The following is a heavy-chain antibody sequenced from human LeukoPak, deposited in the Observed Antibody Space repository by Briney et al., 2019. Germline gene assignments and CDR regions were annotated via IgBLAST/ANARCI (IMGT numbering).Heavy chain of an antibody. V-gene: IGHV3-74*01. J-gene: IGHJ4*02. CDR3: IRDFRSDDI. D-gene: IGHD1-1*01. Sequence: HTAGSLRLSCVGSRFTFSNIWMQWLGQRQGQGWVWDSRILVDGSTTNYADSVKGRSTTSRDNAKNTMYLEMNRQSVAHTATYYCIRDFRSDDIWGQGTLVTVTS. CDR1: RFTFSNIW. CDR2: ILVDGSTT.